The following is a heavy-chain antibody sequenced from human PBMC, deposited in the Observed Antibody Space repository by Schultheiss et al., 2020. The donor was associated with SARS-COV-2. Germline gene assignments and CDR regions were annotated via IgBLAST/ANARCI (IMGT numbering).Heavy chain of an antibody. CDR1: GGSISSYY. Sequence: SETLSLTCTVSGGSISSYYWSWIRQPPGKGLEWIGSIYHSGSTYYNPSLKSRVTISVDTSKNQFSLKLSSVTAADTAVYYCARVARITIFGVVVYYYYYMDVWGKGTTVTVSS. CDR3: ARVARITIFGVVVYYYYYMDV. J-gene: IGHJ6*03. V-gene: IGHV4-59*08. D-gene: IGHD3-3*01. CDR2: IYHSGST.